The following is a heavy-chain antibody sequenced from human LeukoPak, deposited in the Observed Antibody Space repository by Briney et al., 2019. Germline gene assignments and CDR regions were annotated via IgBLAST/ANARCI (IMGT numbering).Heavy chain of an antibody. CDR2: INPSGGST. D-gene: IGHD3-3*01. CDR1: GYTFTSYY. Sequence: ASVKVSCKASGYTFTSYYMHWVRQDPGQGLEWMGIINPSGGSTSYAQKFQGRVTMTRDTSTSTVYMELSSLRSEDTAVYYCARGAGDFWSGYLSPTPAYYFDYWGQGTLVTVSS. V-gene: IGHV1-46*01. J-gene: IGHJ4*02. CDR3: ARGAGDFWSGYLSPTPAYYFDY.